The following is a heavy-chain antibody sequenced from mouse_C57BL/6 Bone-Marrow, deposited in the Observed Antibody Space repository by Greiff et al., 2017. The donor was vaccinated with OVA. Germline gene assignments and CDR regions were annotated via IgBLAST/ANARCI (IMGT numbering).Heavy chain of an antibody. V-gene: IGHV5-2*01. CDR1: EYEFPSHD. CDR2: INSDGGSK. J-gene: IGHJ4*01. Sequence: EVQRVESGGGLVQPGESLKLSCESNEYEFPSHDMSWVRKTPEKRLELVAAINSDGGSKYYPDTMERRFIISRDNTKKTLYLQMSSLRSEDTALYYCARHNVYDGYYDAMDYWGQGTSVTVSS. CDR3: ARHNVYDGYYDAMDY. D-gene: IGHD2-3*01.